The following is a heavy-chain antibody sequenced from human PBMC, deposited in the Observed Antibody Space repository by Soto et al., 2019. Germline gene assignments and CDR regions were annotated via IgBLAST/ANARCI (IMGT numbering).Heavy chain of an antibody. Sequence: GGSLRLSCAASGFIFRNYWMHWVRQAPGKGLVWVSRIDVDGSNTNYADSVKGRFTISRDNAKNTLFLQMNSLRAEDTAVYYCASDLYGSGSFAYYYGMDVWGQRTTVTVSS. CDR3: ASDLYGSGSFAYYYGMDV. D-gene: IGHD3-10*01. CDR1: GFIFRNYW. V-gene: IGHV3-74*01. CDR2: IDVDGSNT. J-gene: IGHJ6*02.